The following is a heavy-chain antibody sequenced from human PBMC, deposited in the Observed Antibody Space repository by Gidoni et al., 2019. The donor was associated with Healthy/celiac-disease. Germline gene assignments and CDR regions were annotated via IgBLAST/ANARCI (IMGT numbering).Heavy chain of an antibody. CDR3: ARDSQITMVRGRDCDY. CDR1: GFPLSSYS. J-gene: IGHJ4*02. Sequence: EVQLVESGGGLVQPGGSLSLSCAASGFPLSSYSMNWVRQAPGKGLEWVSYMSRSSTIDYADSVKGRFTIARDNGKNSLYLQMNSRRDEDTAVYYCARDSQITMVRGRDCDYWGQGTLVTVSS. V-gene: IGHV3-48*02. CDR2: MSRSSTI. D-gene: IGHD3-10*01.